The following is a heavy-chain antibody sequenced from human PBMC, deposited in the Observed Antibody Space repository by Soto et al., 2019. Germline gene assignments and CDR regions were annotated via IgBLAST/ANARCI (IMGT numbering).Heavy chain of an antibody. CDR1: GFTFSSYG. Sequence: QVQLVESGGGVVQPGRSLRLSCAASGFTFSSYGIHWVRQAPGKGLEWVAVISYDGSNKYYADSVKGRFTISRDNSKNTLYLQMNSLRAEDPAVYYRVSAYDSSGYYGLGWLDYWGQGALVTVSS. J-gene: IGHJ4*02. V-gene: IGHV3-30*03. D-gene: IGHD3-22*01. CDR2: ISYDGSNK. CDR3: VSAYDSSGYYGLGWLDY.